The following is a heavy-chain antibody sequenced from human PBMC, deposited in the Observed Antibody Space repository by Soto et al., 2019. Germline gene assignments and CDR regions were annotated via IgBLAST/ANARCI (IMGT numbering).Heavy chain of an antibody. CDR3: ARGDQAMVRGVAYPNYYYYYMDV. D-gene: IGHD3-10*01. Sequence: GGSLRLSCAASGFTVSSNYMTWVRQAPGKGLDWVSVIYSGGSTYYADSVKGRFTISRDNSKNTLYLQMNTLRAEDTAVYYCARGDQAMVRGVAYPNYYYYYMDVWGKGTTVTVSS. CDR1: GFTVSSNY. J-gene: IGHJ6*03. CDR2: IYSGGST. V-gene: IGHV3-66*01.